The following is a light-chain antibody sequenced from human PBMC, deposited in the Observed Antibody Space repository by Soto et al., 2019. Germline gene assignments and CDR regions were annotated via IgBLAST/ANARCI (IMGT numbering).Light chain of an antibody. Sequence: QSVLTQPPSASGTPGQRVTISCSASSSNIGSNTVNWYQQLPGTAPKLLIYSNNQRPSGVPDRFSGSKSGTSASLAISVLQSEDEAEYFCATWDDSVNGEVFGGGTKLTVL. CDR2: SNN. V-gene: IGLV1-44*01. CDR3: ATWDDSVNGEV. CDR1: SSNIGSNT. J-gene: IGLJ2*01.